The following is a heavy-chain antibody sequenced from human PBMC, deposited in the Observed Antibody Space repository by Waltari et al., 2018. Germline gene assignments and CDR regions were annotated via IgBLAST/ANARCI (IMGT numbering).Heavy chain of an antibody. CDR1: GFTFSSYW. V-gene: IGHV3-7*01. Sequence: EVQLVESGGGLVQPGGSLRLSCAASGFTFSSYWMSWVRQAPGKGLEWVANIKQDGSEKYYVDSVKGRFTISRDNAKNSLYLQMNSLRAEDTAVYYCARDRGSSGYYPLHYYYGMDVWGQGTTVTVSS. CDR2: IKQDGSEK. CDR3: ARDRGSSGYYPLHYYYGMDV. J-gene: IGHJ6*02. D-gene: IGHD3-22*01.